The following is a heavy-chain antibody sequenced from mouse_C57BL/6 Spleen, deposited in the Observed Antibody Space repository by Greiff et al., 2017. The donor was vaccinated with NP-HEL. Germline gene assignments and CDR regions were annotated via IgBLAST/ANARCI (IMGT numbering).Heavy chain of an antibody. Sequence: EVQLQQSGPVLVKPGASVKMSCKASGYTFTDYYMNWVKQSHGKSLEWIGVINPYNGGTSYNQTFKGKATLTVDKSSSTAYMELNSLTSEDSAVYYCARRGYDSYYGMDYWGQGTSVTVAS. CDR2: INPYNGGT. D-gene: IGHD2-13*01. J-gene: IGHJ4*01. CDR3: ARRGYDSYYGMDY. V-gene: IGHV1-19*01. CDR1: GYTFTDYY.